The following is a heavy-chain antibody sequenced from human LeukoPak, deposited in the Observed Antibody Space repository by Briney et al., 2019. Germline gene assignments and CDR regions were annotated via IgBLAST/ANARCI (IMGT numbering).Heavy chain of an antibody. Sequence: PETLSLTCTVSGGSISSYYWSWIRQPPGKGLEWIGYIYYSGSTNYNPSLKSRVTISVDTSKNQFSLKLSSVTAADTAVYYCAIDPEITIVGAFDIWGQGTTVTVSS. D-gene: IGHD3-3*01. J-gene: IGHJ3*02. CDR1: GGSISSYY. CDR2: IYYSGST. V-gene: IGHV4-59*01. CDR3: AIDPEITIVGAFDI.